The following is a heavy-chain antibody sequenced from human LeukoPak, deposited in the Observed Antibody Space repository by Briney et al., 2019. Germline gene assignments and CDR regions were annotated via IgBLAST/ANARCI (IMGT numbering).Heavy chain of an antibody. CDR2: INHSGST. Sequence: PSETLSLTCTVSGGSISSGGYYWSWLRQHPGKGLEWIGEINHSGSTNYNPSLKSRVTISVDTSKNQFSLKLSSVTAADTAVYYCARFLRYYDILTGYYGHYYYYGMDVWGQGTTVTVSS. V-gene: IGHV4-39*07. J-gene: IGHJ6*02. CDR3: ARFLRYYDILTGYYGHYYYYGMDV. CDR1: GGSISSGGYY. D-gene: IGHD3-9*01.